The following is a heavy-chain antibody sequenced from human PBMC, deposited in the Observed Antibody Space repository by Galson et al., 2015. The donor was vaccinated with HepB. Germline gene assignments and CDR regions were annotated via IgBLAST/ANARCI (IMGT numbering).Heavy chain of an antibody. CDR1: GFTVSSNY. J-gene: IGHJ4*02. V-gene: IGHV3-53*05. CDR2: IYSGGST. D-gene: IGHD3-22*01. Sequence: SLRLSCAASGFTVSSNYMSWVRQAPGKGLEWVSVIYSGGSTYYADSVKGRFTISRDNSKNTLYLQMNSLRAEDTAVYYCVKTGENYYDSSGYYGEFDYWGQGTLVTVSS. CDR3: VKTGENYYDSSGYYGEFDY.